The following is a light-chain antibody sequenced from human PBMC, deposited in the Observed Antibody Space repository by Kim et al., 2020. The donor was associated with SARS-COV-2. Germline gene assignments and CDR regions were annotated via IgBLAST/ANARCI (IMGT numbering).Light chain of an antibody. Sequence: SSELTQDPAVSVALGQTVRITCQGDSLRRYYASWYQQKPGQAPVVVIYGKNNRPSGIPDRFSGSSSGNTASLTITGAQAEDEADYYCNPRDSSGIHLLYVFGTGTKVTVL. CDR1: SLRRYY. V-gene: IGLV3-19*01. CDR2: GKN. CDR3: NPRDSSGIHLLYV. J-gene: IGLJ1*01.